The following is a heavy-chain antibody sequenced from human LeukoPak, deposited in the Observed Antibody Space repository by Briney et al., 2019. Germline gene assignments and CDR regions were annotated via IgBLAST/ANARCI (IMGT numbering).Heavy chain of an antibody. CDR3: ARGPDCGGDCYPGYMDV. J-gene: IGHJ6*03. CDR1: GGSFSGYY. CDR2: INHSGST. Sequence: PSETLSLTCAVYGGSFSGYYWSWIRQPPGKGLAWIGEINHSGSTNYNPSLKSRVTISVDTSKNQFSLKLSSVTAADTAVYYCARGPDCGGDCYPGYMDVWGKGTTVTVSS. V-gene: IGHV4-34*01. D-gene: IGHD2-21*02.